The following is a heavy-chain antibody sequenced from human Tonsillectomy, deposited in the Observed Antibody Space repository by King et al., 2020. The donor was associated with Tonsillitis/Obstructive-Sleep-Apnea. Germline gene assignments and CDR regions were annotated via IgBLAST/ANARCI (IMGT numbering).Heavy chain of an antibody. D-gene: IGHD4-17*01. CDR3: ARDRDDYGDYNWFDS. CDR2: INPNSGGT. J-gene: IGHJ5*01. Sequence: QLVQSGAEVKKPGASVKVSCKASGYTFTGDYMHWVRQAPGQGLEWRGWINPNSGGTNYAQKFQGRVTMTRDTSISTAYMELSRLRSDDTAVYYCARDRDDYGDYNWFDSWGQGTLVTVSS. CDR1: GYTFTGDY. V-gene: IGHV1-2*02.